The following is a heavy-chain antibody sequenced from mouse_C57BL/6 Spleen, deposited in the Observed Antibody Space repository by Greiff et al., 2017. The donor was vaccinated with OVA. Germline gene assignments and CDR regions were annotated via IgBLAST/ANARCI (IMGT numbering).Heavy chain of an antibody. Sequence: EVHLVESGGGLVQPGGSLKLSCAASGFTFSDYYMYWVRQTPEKRLEWVAYISNGGGSTYYPDTVKGRFTISRDNAKNTLYLQMSRLKSEDTAMYYCARRGGEYYFDYWGQGTTLTVSS. CDR1: GFTFSDYY. J-gene: IGHJ2*01. CDR3: ARRGGEYYFDY. V-gene: IGHV5-12*01. CDR2: ISNGGGST.